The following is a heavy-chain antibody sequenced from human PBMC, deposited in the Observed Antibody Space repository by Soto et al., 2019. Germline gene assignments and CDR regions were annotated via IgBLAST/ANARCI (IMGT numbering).Heavy chain of an antibody. CDR3: AREGYYHDSSGYDLYPSINYYFDY. Sequence: QVQLVESGGGVVQPGRSLRLSCAASGFTFSSYGMHWVRQAPGKGLEWVAVIWYDGSNKYYADSVKGRFTISRDNSKNTLYLQMNSLRAEDTAVYYCAREGYYHDSSGYDLYPSINYYFDYWGQGTLVTVSS. J-gene: IGHJ4*02. CDR2: IWYDGSNK. V-gene: IGHV3-33*01. CDR1: GFTFSSYG. D-gene: IGHD3-22*01.